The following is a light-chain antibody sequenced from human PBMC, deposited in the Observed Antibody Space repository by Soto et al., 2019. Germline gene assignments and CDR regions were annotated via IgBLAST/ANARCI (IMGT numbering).Light chain of an antibody. Sequence: DIQMTQSPSSLSASVGDRVTITCQASQDISNYLNWYQQKPGKAPKLLIYDASALESGVPSRFSGSGSGTEFTLTISSLQPDDFATYYCQQYNSYSGTFGQGTKVDI. CDR1: QDISNY. V-gene: IGKV1-5*01. CDR3: QQYNSYSGT. J-gene: IGKJ1*01. CDR2: DAS.